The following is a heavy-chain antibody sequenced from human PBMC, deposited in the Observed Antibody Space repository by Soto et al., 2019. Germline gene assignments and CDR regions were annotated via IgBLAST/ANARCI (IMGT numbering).Heavy chain of an antibody. J-gene: IGHJ4*02. Sequence: GGSLRLSCAASGFTFSSYGMHWVRQAPGKGLEWVAVISYDGSNKYYADSVKGRFTISRDNSKNTLYLQMNSLRAEDTAVYYCAKGAGQRGWYKDYWGQGTLVTVSS. CDR2: ISYDGSNK. CDR1: GFTFSSYG. CDR3: AKGAGQRGWYKDY. V-gene: IGHV3-30*18. D-gene: IGHD6-19*01.